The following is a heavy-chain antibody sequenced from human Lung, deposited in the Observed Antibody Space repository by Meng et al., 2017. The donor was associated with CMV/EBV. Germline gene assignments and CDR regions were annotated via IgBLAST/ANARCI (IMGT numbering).Heavy chain of an antibody. Sequence: GEXXTISCAASGFTFSSYAMSWVRQAPGKGLEWVSAISGSGGSTYYADSVKGRFTLSRDNSRNTLYLQMNRLRAEDTAVYYCAKGCGRVVVPGAISCYFDLXGRGXLVTVSS. D-gene: IGHD2-2*02. CDR1: GFTFSSYA. CDR2: ISGSGGST. J-gene: IGHJ2*01. CDR3: AKGCGRVVVPGAISCYFDL. V-gene: IGHV3-23*01.